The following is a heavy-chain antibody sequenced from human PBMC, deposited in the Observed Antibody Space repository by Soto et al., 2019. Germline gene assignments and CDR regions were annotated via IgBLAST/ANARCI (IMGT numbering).Heavy chain of an antibody. CDR1: GYTFTSYG. D-gene: IGHD6-13*01. Sequence: QVQLVQSGAEVKKPGASVKVSCKASGYTFTSYGISWVRQAPGQGLEWMGWISAYNGNTNYAQKLQGRVTMTTDTXXSXAXXELRSLRSDDTAVYYCARVDIAAAGTGPRSYGMDVWGQGTTVTVSS. CDR2: ISAYNGNT. CDR3: ARVDIAAAGTGPRSYGMDV. J-gene: IGHJ6*02. V-gene: IGHV1-18*01.